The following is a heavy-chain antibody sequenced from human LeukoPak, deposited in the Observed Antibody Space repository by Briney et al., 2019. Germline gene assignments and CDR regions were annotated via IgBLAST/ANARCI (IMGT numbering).Heavy chain of an antibody. CDR2: INHSGST. Sequence: SETLSLTCAVYGGSFSGYYWSWIRQPPGKGLEWIGEINHSGSTNYSPSLKSRVTISVDTSKSQFSLKLSSVTAADTAVYYCARALGVSTGEEYFDYWGQGILVTVSS. D-gene: IGHD3-10*01. J-gene: IGHJ4*02. V-gene: IGHV4-34*01. CDR1: GGSFSGYY. CDR3: ARALGVSTGEEYFDY.